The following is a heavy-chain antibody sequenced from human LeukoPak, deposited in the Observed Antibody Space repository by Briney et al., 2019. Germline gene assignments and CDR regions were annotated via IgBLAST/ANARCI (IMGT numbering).Heavy chain of an antibody. V-gene: IGHV4-61*02. D-gene: IGHD3-3*01. CDR3: ARDWRLADNNWFDP. CDR2: IYSGGTT. Sequence: SETLSLTCTVSGYSISSSSDYWTWIRQPAGKALEWIGRIYSGGTTTYNPSLESRVTISVDTSKNQFSLKLSSVTAADTAMYYCARDWRLADNNWFDPWGQGTLVTVSS. CDR1: GYSISSSSDY. J-gene: IGHJ5*02.